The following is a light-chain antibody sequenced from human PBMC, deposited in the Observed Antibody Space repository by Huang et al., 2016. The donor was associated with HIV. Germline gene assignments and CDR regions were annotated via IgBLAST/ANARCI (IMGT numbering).Light chain of an antibody. CDR1: QSVGSY. J-gene: IGKJ4*01. CDR2: DTS. V-gene: IGKV3-11*01. Sequence: EVVLTQSSSTLSLSLWGIGTISCKASQSVGSYVAWYQQRPGQSPRLLLYDTSKPAAGIPSRFSGSGSGTDFTLTISGLQSEDLGVFYCQQRSTWPLTFGGGTKLA. CDR3: QQRSTWPLT.